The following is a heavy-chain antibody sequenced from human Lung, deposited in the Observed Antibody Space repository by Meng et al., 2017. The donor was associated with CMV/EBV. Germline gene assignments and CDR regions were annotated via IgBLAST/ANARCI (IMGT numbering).Heavy chain of an antibody. D-gene: IGHD3-22*01. Sequence: ASVXVSXKAFGYTFGDYFMHWVRQAPGQGLEWMGWINPRSGDTNYAQEFQGRVTMTRDTAISATYMELRRLRPDDTAVYYCAWCNYYYDSSGPFGPWGQGTLVTVSS. CDR1: GYTFGDYF. J-gene: IGHJ5*02. CDR3: AWCNYYYDSSGPFGP. CDR2: INPRSGDT. V-gene: IGHV1-2*02.